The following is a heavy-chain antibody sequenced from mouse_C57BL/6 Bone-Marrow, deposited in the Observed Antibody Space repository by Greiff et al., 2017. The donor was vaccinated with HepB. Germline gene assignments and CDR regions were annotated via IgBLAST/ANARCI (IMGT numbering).Heavy chain of an antibody. J-gene: IGHJ2*01. CDR2: IYPGSGST. D-gene: IGHD2-4*01. CDR1: GYTFTSYW. CDR3: ARTVGYDYGPYYFDY. Sequence: QVQLQQPGAELVKPGASVKMSCTASGYTFTSYWITWVKQRPGQGLEWIGDIYPGSGSTNYNEKFKSKGTLTVDTSSSTAYMQLSSLTSEDSAVYYCARTVGYDYGPYYFDYWGQGTTLTVSS. V-gene: IGHV1-55*01.